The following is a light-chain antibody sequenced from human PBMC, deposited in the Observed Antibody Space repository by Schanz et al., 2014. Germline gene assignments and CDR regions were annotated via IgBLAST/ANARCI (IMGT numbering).Light chain of an antibody. CDR3: AAWDDSLSGWV. V-gene: IGLV1-51*01. CDR1: SSNIGNNY. Sequence: QSVLTQPPSVSAAPGQRVTISCSGTSSNIGNNYVSWYQHFPGTAPRLLMYDNNKRPSGIPDRFSGSKSGTSASLAISGLRSEDEADYYCAAWDDSLSGWVFGGGTKLTVL. J-gene: IGLJ3*02. CDR2: DNN.